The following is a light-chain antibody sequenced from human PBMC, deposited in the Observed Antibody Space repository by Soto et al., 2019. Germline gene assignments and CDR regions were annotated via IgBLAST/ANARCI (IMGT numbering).Light chain of an antibody. Sequence: DIQMTQSPSAVSAFVGDRVTITCRASQSFSTYLAWYQQKPGKVPKLLISGISTLQSGVPSRFSGSGYGTEFTLTISNLQPEDVATYYCQKYNTAPLTFGGGTKVDIK. CDR1: QSFSTY. CDR3: QKYNTAPLT. V-gene: IGKV1-27*01. J-gene: IGKJ4*01. CDR2: GIS.